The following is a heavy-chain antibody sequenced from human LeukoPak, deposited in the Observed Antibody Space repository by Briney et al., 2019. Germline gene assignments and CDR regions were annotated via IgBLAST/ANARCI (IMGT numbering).Heavy chain of an antibody. D-gene: IGHD3-9*01. CDR3: TTDLHYDILTGYWRPTDY. J-gene: IGHJ4*02. CDR1: GFTFSNAW. CDR2: IKSKTDGGTT. V-gene: IGHV3-15*01. Sequence: PGGSLRLSCAASGFTFSNAWMSWVRQAPGKGLEWVGRIKSKTDGGTTDYAAPVKGRFTISRDDSKNTLYLQMNSLKTEDTAVYYCTTDLHYDILTGYWRPTDYWGQGTLVTVSS.